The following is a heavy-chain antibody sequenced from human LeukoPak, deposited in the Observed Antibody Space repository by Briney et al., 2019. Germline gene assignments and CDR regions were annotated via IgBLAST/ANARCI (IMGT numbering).Heavy chain of an antibody. CDR1: GYTFTSYG. CDR3: ARAVGSSWYGSWFDP. V-gene: IGHV1-18*01. Sequence: GSVKVSCKASGYTFTSYGISWVRQAPGQGLEWMGWISAYNGNTNYAQKLQGRVTMTTDTSTSTAYMELRSLRSDDTAVYYCARAVGSSWYGSWFDPWGQGTLVTVSS. CDR2: ISAYNGNT. D-gene: IGHD6-13*01. J-gene: IGHJ5*02.